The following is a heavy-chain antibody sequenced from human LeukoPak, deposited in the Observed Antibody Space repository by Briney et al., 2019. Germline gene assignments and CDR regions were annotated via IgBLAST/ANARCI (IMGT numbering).Heavy chain of an antibody. D-gene: IGHD2-2*01. Sequence: GASVKVSCKVSGYTLTELSMHWVRQAPGKGLEWMGGFDPEDGETIYAQKFQGRVTMTEDTSTDTAYMELSSLRSEDTAVYYCATSLVAPPYNWFDPWGQGTLVTVSS. J-gene: IGHJ5*02. CDR2: FDPEDGET. CDR1: GYTLTELS. CDR3: ATSLVAPPYNWFDP. V-gene: IGHV1-24*01.